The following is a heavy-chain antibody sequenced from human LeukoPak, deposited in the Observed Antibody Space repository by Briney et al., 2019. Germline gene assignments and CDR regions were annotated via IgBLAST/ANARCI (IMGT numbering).Heavy chain of an antibody. CDR2: IIVGSGAT. D-gene: IGHD3-16*01. J-gene: IGHJ4*02. Sequence: SVKVSCKASGFTFTSSAVQWVRQARGQRLEWIGWIIVGSGATKCAQDFQERVTITRDLSTSTLYMELRSLTSEDTAVYYCAADLSNPRMGASYLDSWGQGTLVTVSS. V-gene: IGHV1-58*01. CDR1: GFTFTSSA. CDR3: AADLSNPRMGASYLDS.